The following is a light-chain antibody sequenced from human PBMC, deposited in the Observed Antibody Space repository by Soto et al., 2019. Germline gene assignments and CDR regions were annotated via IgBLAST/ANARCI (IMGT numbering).Light chain of an antibody. CDR1: QTLSSY. CDR3: QHPNSYPRT. Sequence: DIQVPQSPSSVCACLRDKLTITCRASQTLSSYLDWYQQKPGKAPKLLIYAASSLQSGVPSRFSGSGSGTEFTLTISSLQPEDFATYYCQHPNSYPRTFGQGTKVDIK. V-gene: IGKV1-9*01. J-gene: IGKJ1*01. CDR2: AAS.